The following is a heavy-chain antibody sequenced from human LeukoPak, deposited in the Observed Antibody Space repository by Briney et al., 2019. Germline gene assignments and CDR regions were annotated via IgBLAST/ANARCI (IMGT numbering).Heavy chain of an antibody. CDR2: IYSGGST. D-gene: IGHD3-10*01. J-gene: IGHJ4*02. Sequence: GGSLRLSCAASGFTVSSNYMSWVRQAPGKGLEWVSVIYSGGSTYYADSVKGRFTISRDNSKNTLYLQMNSLRAEDAAVYYCAKCPVLLWFGELPDYWGQGTLVTVSS. CDR3: AKCPVLLWFGELPDY. CDR1: GFTVSSNY. V-gene: IGHV3-53*01.